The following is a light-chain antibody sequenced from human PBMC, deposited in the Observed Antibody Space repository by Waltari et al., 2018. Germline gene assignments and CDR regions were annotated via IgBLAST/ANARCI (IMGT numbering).Light chain of an antibody. CDR2: EVD. Sequence: QSALTQPPSASGSPGQTVIISCTGTSSDIGAYKYVSWYNQIPGRGPARIIYEVDRRPPGVPDRFSGCKSGNTASRTVSGLQTEDEGDYYCSSYAGSNKLIFGGVTKLTVL. CDR1: SSDIGAYKY. J-gene: IGLJ2*01. V-gene: IGLV2-8*01. CDR3: SSYAGSNKLI.